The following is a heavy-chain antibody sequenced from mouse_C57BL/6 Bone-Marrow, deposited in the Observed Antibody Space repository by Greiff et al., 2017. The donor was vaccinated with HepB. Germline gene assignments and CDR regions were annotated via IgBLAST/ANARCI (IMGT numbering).Heavy chain of an antibody. J-gene: IGHJ1*03. CDR3: ERRDWYFDG. CDR2: IDPSDSYT. Sequence: QVQLQQPGAELVMPGASVKLSCKASGYTFTSYWMHWVKQRPGQGLEWIGEIDPSDSYTNYNQKFKGKSTLTVDKSSSTAYMQLSSLTSEDSAVYYCERRDWYFDGWGTGTTVTVSS. V-gene: IGHV1-69*01. CDR1: GYTFTSYW.